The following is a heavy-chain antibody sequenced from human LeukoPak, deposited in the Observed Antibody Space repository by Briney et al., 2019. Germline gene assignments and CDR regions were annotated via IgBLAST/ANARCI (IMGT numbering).Heavy chain of an antibody. J-gene: IGHJ4*02. CDR2: INHSGST. CDR3: ARINSSSWYFDYFDY. V-gene: IGHV4-34*01. CDR1: GGSFSGYY. D-gene: IGHD6-13*01. Sequence: SETLSLTCAVYGGSFSGYYWSWIRQPPGKGLEWIGEINHSGSTNYNPSLKSRVTISVDTSKNQFSLKLSSVTAADTAVYYCARINSSSWYFDYFDYWGQGTLVTVSS.